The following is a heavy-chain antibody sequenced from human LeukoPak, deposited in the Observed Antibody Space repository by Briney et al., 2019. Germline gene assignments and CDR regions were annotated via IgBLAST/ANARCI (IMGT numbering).Heavy chain of an antibody. Sequence: SETLSLTCTVSGGSISSSSYYWGWIRQPPGKGLEWIGSIYYSGSTYYNPSLKSRVTISADTSKNQFSLKLSSVTAADTAVYYCARQYHYDFWSGYFGSPTDYYYYGMDVWGQGTTVTVSS. CDR3: ARQYHYDFWSGYFGSPTDYYYYGMDV. CDR1: GGSISSSSYY. V-gene: IGHV4-39*01. D-gene: IGHD3-3*01. J-gene: IGHJ6*02. CDR2: IYYSGST.